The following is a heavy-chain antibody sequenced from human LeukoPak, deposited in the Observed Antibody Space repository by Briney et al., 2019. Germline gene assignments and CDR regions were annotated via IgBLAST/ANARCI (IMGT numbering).Heavy chain of an antibody. CDR1: GFTFSNAW. Sequence: GGSLRLSCAASGFTFSNAWMSWVRQAPGKGLEWVGRIKSKTDGGTTDYAAPVKGRFTISRDDSKNTLYLQMNSLGAEDTAVYYCARSLGRYCSGGPCFYFDYWGQGTLVTVSS. D-gene: IGHD2-15*01. CDR3: ARSLGRYCSGGPCFYFDY. V-gene: IGHV3-15*01. J-gene: IGHJ4*02. CDR2: IKSKTDGGTT.